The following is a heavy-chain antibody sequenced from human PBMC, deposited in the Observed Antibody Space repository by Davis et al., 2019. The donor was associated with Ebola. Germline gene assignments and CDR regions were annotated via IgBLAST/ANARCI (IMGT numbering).Heavy chain of an antibody. CDR3: ARDLLRYDSSGYSDY. CDR1: GFTFSSYA. J-gene: IGHJ4*02. V-gene: IGHV3-30-3*01. Sequence: PGGSLRLSCAASGFTFSSYAMHWVRQAPGKGLEWVAVISYDGSNKYYADSVKGRFTISRDNSKNTLYLQMNSLRAEDTAVYYCARDLLRYDSSGYSDYWGQGTLVTVSS. D-gene: IGHD3-22*01. CDR2: ISYDGSNK.